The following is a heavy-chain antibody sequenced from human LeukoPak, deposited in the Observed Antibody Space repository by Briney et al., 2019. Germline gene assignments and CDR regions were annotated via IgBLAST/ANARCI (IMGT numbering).Heavy chain of an antibody. J-gene: IGHJ4*02. CDR1: GFTFDDYA. V-gene: IGHV3-9*01. D-gene: IGHD6-13*01. CDR2: ISWNSGSI. CDR3: AKDQNPYSSSWYDY. Sequence: GRSLRLSCAASGFTFDDYAMHWVRQAPGKGLEWVSGISWNSGSIGYADSVKGRFTISRDNAKNSLYLQMNSLRAEDTALYYCAKDQNPYSSSWYDYWGQGTLVTVSS.